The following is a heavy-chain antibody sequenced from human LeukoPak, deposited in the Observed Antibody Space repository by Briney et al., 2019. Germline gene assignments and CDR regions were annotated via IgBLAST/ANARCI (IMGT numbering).Heavy chain of an antibody. CDR2: ISHSGST. CDR1: GGSFSAYY. Sequence: SETLSLTCAVYGGSFSAYYYYWSWIRQPPGRGLEWIGEISHSGSTNDNPSLKSRVTISIDTSKNQFSLRLSSVTAADTAVYYCARTVPLYYYYCMDVWGKGTTVTVSS. V-gene: IGHV4-34*01. D-gene: IGHD2-2*01. J-gene: IGHJ6*03. CDR3: ARTVPLYYYYCMDV.